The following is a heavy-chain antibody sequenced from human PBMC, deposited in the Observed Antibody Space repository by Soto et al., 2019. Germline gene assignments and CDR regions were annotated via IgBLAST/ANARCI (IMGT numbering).Heavy chain of an antibody. CDR3: ATLVWGGSDPGIAVVVSPPHFDL. CDR1: GGSISSSSYY. J-gene: IGHJ2*01. CDR2: IYYSGST. Sequence: QLQLQESGPGLVKPSETLSLTCTVSGGSISSSSYYWGWIRQPPGKGLEWIGSIYYSGSTYYNPSLKSRVTISVDTSKNQFSLKRSSVTAADTAVYYCATLVWGGSDPGIAVVVSPPHFDLWGRGTLVTVSS. V-gene: IGHV4-39*01. D-gene: IGHD6-19*01.